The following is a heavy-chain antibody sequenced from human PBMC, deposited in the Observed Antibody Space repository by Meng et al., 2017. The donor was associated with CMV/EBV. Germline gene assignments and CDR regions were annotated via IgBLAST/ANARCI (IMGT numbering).Heavy chain of an antibody. J-gene: IGHJ6*02. D-gene: IGHD7-27*01. Sequence: AGSLSLSCAASGFTVSSNYLRWVRQAPGKGLAWVSVIYSGGSTYYADSVKGRFTISRDNSKNTLYLQMNSLRAEDTAVYYCAREGDPGDLPSSYYYGMDVWGQGTTVTVSS. CDR2: IYSGGST. CDR3: AREGDPGDLPSSYYYGMDV. V-gene: IGHV3-53*01. CDR1: GFTVSSNY.